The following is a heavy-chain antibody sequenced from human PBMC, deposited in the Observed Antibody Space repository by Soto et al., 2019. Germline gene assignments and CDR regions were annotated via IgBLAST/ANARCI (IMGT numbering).Heavy chain of an antibody. CDR2: IFSNDEK. Sequence: HVTLKESGPVLVKPTETLTLTCTVSGFSLSNGKVGVSWIRQPPGKALEWLAHIFSNDEKSYRTSLKSRLTISEDTSKSQVVLTMTNVDPVDTATYYCARILFGRSVAGGYFYMDVWGKWTTVTVSS. CDR1: GFSLSNGKVG. J-gene: IGHJ6*03. V-gene: IGHV2-26*01. D-gene: IGHD6-19*01. CDR3: ARILFGRSVAGGYFYMDV.